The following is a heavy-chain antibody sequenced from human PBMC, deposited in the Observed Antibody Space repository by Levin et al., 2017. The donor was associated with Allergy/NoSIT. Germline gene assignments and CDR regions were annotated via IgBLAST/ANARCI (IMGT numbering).Heavy chain of an antibody. CDR2: IFSNDEK. CDR1: GFSLSNARMG. V-gene: IGHV2-26*01. CDR3: ARVYTIFGSREAFDI. J-gene: IGHJ3*02. D-gene: IGHD3-3*01. Sequence: SGPTLVKPTETLTLTCTVSGFSLSNARMGVSWIRQPPGKALEWLAHIFSNDEKSYSTSLKSRLTISKDTSKSQVVLTMTNMDPVDTATYYCARVYTIFGSREAFDIWGQGTMVTVSS.